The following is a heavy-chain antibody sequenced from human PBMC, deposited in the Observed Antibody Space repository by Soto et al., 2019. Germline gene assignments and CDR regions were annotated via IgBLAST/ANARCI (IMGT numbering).Heavy chain of an antibody. V-gene: IGHV3-74*01. J-gene: IGHJ5*02. Sequence: EVQLVESGGGLVQPGGSLRLSCATSGFTFSSYWMHWVRQAPGKGLVWVSRINSDGSSTSYADSVKGRFTISRDNAKNTLYLQMNSLRAEDTAVYYCATIAPHNWFDPWGQGTLVTVSS. CDR2: INSDGSST. CDR3: ATIAPHNWFDP. D-gene: IGHD2-21*01. CDR1: GFTFSSYW.